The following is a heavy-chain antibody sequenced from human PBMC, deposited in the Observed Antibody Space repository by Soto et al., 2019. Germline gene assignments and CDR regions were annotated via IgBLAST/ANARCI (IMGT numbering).Heavy chain of an antibody. D-gene: IGHD4-4*01. CDR2: IYPGDSDT. V-gene: IGHV5-51*01. CDR1: GYTFPDYC. Sequence: GESLKIPCNWPGYTFPDYCIRLVLQLPGKGLEWMGIIYPGDSDTRYSPSFQGHVTITVDKSTSTAYLQWNTLKAPDTAMYYCARHLSNFRYYHYAMDVWGQGTTVTVSS. J-gene: IGHJ6*02. CDR3: ARHLSNFRYYHYAMDV.